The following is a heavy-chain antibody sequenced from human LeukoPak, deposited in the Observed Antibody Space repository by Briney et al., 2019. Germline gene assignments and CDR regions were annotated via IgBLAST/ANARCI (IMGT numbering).Heavy chain of an antibody. CDR3: AREGRDHLYYYYMDV. CDR2: ISSSGSTI. J-gene: IGHJ6*03. V-gene: IGHV3-11*04. CDR1: GFTFSDYY. Sequence: GGSLRLSCAASGFTFSDYYMSWIRQAPGKGLEWVSYISSSGSTIYYADSVKGRFTISRDNAKNSLYLQMNSLRAEDTAVYYCAREGRDHLYYYYMDVRGKGTTVTVSS.